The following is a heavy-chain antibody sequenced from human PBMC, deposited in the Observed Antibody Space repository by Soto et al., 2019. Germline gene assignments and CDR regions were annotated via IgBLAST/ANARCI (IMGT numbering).Heavy chain of an antibody. CDR2: ISAYNGNT. CDR1: GYTFTSYG. Sequence: ASVKVSCKASGYTFTSYGISWVRQAPGQGLEWMGWISAYNGNTNYAQKLQGRVTMTTDTSTSTAYMELRSLRSDDTAVYYCAREVGQGYCSGGSCYWFDPWGQGTRVTVSS. CDR3: AREVGQGYCSGGSCYWFDP. J-gene: IGHJ5*02. D-gene: IGHD2-15*01. V-gene: IGHV1-18*01.